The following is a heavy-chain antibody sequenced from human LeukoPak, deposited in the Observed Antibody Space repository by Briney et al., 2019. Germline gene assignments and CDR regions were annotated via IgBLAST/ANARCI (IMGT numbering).Heavy chain of an antibody. D-gene: IGHD6-19*01. CDR2: ISAYNGNT. Sequence: ASVKVSCKASGYTFTSYGISWVRQAPGQGLEWMGWISAYNGNTNYVQKLQGRVTMTTDTSTSTAYMELRSLRSDDTAVYYCARVGVKQWLVGAGVGAFDIWGQGTMVTVSS. CDR1: GYTFTSYG. V-gene: IGHV1-18*01. CDR3: ARVGVKQWLVGAGVGAFDI. J-gene: IGHJ3*02.